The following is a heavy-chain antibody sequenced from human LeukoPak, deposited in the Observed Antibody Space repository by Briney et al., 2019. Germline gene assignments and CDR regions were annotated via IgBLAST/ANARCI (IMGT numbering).Heavy chain of an antibody. Sequence: SETLSLTCTVSGGSISSSSYYWGWIRQPPGKGLEWIGSIYYSGSTYYNPSLKSRVTISVDTSKNQFSLKLSSVTAADTAVYYCASLIAAAGTRGYFQHWGQGTLVTVSS. V-gene: IGHV4-39*07. J-gene: IGHJ1*01. CDR3: ASLIAAAGTRGYFQH. CDR1: GGSISSSSYY. D-gene: IGHD6-13*01. CDR2: IYYSGST.